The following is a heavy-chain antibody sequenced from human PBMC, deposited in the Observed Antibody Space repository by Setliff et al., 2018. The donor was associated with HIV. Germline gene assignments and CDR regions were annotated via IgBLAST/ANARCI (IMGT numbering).Heavy chain of an antibody. CDR1: GYTFTSYG. Sequence: SVKVSCKASGYTFTSYGISWVRQAPGQGLEWMGTIIPVFDTSYNAQKFQGRVTITAEKSTSTVNVELSGLTSDDTAVYYCARVANIPVTGKSWYFDLWGRGTLVTVSS. CDR2: IIPVFDTS. J-gene: IGHJ2*01. CDR3: ARVANIPVTGKSWYFDL. D-gene: IGHD6-19*01. V-gene: IGHV1-69*06.